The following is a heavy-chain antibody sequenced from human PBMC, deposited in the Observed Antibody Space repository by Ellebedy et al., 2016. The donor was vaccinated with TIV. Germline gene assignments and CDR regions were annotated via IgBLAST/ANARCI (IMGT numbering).Heavy chain of an antibody. CDR2: INPNSGGT. J-gene: IGHJ5*02. D-gene: IGHD2/OR15-2a*01. CDR3: AREGLSANWLDP. CDR1: GYTFTGYY. Sequence: AASVKVSCKASGYTFTGYYMHWVRQAPGQGFEWMGWINPNSGGTNYAQKFQGWVTMTRDTSISTAYMELSRLRSEDTAVYYCAREGLSANWLDPWGQGTLVTVSS. V-gene: IGHV1-2*04.